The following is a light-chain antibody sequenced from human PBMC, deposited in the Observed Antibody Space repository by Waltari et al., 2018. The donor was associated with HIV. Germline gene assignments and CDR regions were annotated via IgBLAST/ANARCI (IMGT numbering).Light chain of an antibody. CDR2: DVT. CDR3: TSYIGASRL. V-gene: IGLV2-14*03. Sequence: QSALTRPASVSGSPGQSVTISCTADTSDIGRYVSWYQQHPGKVPKLIIFDVTRRPSGTSARFSGSKSANSAYLAISGLQTDDEAHYFCTSYIGASRLFGGGTKLTVL. CDR1: TSDIGRY. J-gene: IGLJ2*01.